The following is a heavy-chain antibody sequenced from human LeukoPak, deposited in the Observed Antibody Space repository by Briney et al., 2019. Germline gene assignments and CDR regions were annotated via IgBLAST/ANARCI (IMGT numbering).Heavy chain of an antibody. CDR2: IYYSGST. CDR1: GGSISSYPISSYS. CDR3: AGDYSSASYRFDY. V-gene: IGHV4-61*01. D-gene: IGHD3-10*01. Sequence: SETLSLTCTVSGGSISSYPISSYSWSWIRQPPGRGLEWIGYIYYSGSTTYNPSLKSRLTISLDTSKNQFSLKLRSMTAADTAVYYCAGDYSSASYRFDYWGQGTLVSVSS. J-gene: IGHJ4*02.